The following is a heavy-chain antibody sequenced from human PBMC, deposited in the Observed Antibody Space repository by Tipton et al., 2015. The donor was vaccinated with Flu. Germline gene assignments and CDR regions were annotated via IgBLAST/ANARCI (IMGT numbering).Heavy chain of an antibody. CDR3: ARYPGPIGGEFYYGVDV. CDR1: GGSISSWY. CDR2: VYNSGST. V-gene: IGHV4-59*08. J-gene: IGHJ6*02. Sequence: TLSLTCTVSGGSISSWYWSWIRQPPGKGLEWVGYVYNSGSTTYNPSLKSRVTISADTSKNQFSLRLSSVTAADTAVYYCARYPGPIGGEFYYGVDVWGRGTTVTVSS. D-gene: IGHD3-10*01.